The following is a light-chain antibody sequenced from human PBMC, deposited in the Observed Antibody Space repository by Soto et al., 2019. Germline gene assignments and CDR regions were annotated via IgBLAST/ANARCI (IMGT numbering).Light chain of an antibody. Sequence: QSALTQPASVSGSPGQSITISCTGTSSDVGGYNYVSWFQHHPGKAPKLMIYEVSHRPSGVSNRFSGSKSGNTASLTISGLQAEDEAAYYCSSYTTSSLYVFGTGTKVTVL. CDR3: SSYTTSSLYV. V-gene: IGLV2-14*01. CDR1: SSDVGGYNY. J-gene: IGLJ1*01. CDR2: EVS.